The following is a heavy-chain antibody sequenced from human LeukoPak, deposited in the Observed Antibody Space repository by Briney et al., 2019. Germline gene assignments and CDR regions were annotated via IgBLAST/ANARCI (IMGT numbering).Heavy chain of an antibody. CDR2: IKEDRSEK. J-gene: IGHJ3*02. CDR1: GFTLSSYW. V-gene: IGHV3-7*01. Sequence: GGSLKLSCAGSGFTLSSYWMTWVRQAPGKGLEWVANIKEDRSEKNYVDSVKGRFTISRDNAKNSLYLQMGSLRVEDTAVYYCARDNPPNYDVLTGYYDVFDIWGHGTMVTVSS. CDR3: ARDNPPNYDVLTGYYDVFDI. D-gene: IGHD3-9*01.